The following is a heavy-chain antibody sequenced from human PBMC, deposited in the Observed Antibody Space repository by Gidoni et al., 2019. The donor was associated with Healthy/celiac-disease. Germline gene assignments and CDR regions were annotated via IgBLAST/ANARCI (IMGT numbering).Heavy chain of an antibody. D-gene: IGHD1-26*01. J-gene: IGHJ4*02. CDR3: ARAEYSGSPEALFDY. CDR2: IYYSGST. V-gene: IGHV4-59*08. CDR1: GGSISSYY. Sequence: QVQLQESGPGLVKPSETLSLTCTVSGGSISSYYWSWFRQPPGKGLEWIGYIYYSGSTNDNTYLKSRVTISVDTSKNQFSLKLSSVTAADTAVYYCARAEYSGSPEALFDYWGQGTLVTVSS.